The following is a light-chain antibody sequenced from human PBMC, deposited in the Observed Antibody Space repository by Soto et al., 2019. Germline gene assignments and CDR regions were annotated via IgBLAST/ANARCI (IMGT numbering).Light chain of an antibody. CDR1: NIGSKS. CDR3: QVWDGSSDQRV. CDR2: DDS. V-gene: IGLV3-21*02. J-gene: IGLJ3*02. Sequence: SYELTQPPSVSVAPGQTATITCGGNNIGSKSVHWYQQKPGQAPVLVVYDDSDRPSGIPQRFSGSNSGNTATLTISRVEAGDEADYYCQVWDGSSDQRVFGGGTKVT.